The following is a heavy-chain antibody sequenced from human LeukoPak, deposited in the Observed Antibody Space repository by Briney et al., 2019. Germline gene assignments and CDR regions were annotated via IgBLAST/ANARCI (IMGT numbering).Heavy chain of an antibody. CDR3: ARGAAGFDY. CDR1: GFTFSTYD. J-gene: IGHJ4*02. V-gene: IGHV3-13*04. Sequence: GGSLRLSCTASGFTFSTYDMHWVRQATGKGLEWVSGMGKTAGDTYYSGSVKGRFTISRENAKNSVYLEMNSLEAGDTAVYYCARGAAGFDYWGQGTLVSVSS. CDR2: MGKTAGDT. D-gene: IGHD6-13*01.